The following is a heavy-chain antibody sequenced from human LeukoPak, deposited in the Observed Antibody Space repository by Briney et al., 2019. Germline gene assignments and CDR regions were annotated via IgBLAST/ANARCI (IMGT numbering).Heavy chain of an antibody. V-gene: IGHV1-69*13. CDR2: IIPIFGTA. Sequence: EASVRVSCKASGGTFSSYAISWVRQAPGQGLEWMGGIIPIFGTANYAQKFQGRVTITADESTSTAHMELSSLRSEDTAVYYCARTRDGSGSYSAEYYYGMDVWGQGTTVTVSS. CDR3: ARTRDGSGSYSAEYYYGMDV. D-gene: IGHD3-10*01. J-gene: IGHJ6*02. CDR1: GGTFSSYA.